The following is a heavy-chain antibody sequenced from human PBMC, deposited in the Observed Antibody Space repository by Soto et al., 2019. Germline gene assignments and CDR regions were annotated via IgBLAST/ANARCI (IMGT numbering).Heavy chain of an antibody. CDR1: GYTFTNYG. D-gene: IGHD2-2*01. Sequence: VQLVQSGSEVKKPGASVKVSCKTSGYTFTNYGVSWVREAPGQGLEWMGWINIYNGNTNYAQRFQGRVTMTADTSTRTAYMDLRNLRFNDTAVYFCARMDRTAAAAMWFYWGQGTLVTGSS. CDR2: INIYNGNT. CDR3: ARMDRTAAAAMWFY. V-gene: IGHV1-18*01. J-gene: IGHJ1*01.